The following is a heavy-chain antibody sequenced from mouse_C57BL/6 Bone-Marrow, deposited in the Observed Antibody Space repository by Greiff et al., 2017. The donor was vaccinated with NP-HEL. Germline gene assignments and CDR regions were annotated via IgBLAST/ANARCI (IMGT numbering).Heavy chain of an antibody. V-gene: IGHV1-78*01. Sequence: QVQLQQSDAELVKPGAPVKISCKVSGYTFTDHTIHWMKQSPEQGLEWIGYIYPRDGSTKYNEKFKGKATLTADKSSSTAYMQLNSLTSEDSAVYFYAREGSSGLYYFDYWGQGTTLTVSS. CDR2: IYPRDGST. J-gene: IGHJ2*01. CDR3: AREGSSGLYYFDY. CDR1: GYTFTDHT. D-gene: IGHD3-2*02.